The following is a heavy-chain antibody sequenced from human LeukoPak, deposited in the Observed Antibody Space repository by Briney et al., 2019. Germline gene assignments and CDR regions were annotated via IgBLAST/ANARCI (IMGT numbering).Heavy chain of an antibody. V-gene: IGHV4-39*01. D-gene: IGHD3-3*01. J-gene: IGHJ3*02. Sequence: SETLSLTCSVSGGSISSSGYYWGWIRQPPEKGLEWIGSVYYSGSTYYNPSLKSRVTISVDTSKNQFSLKLSSVTAADTAVYYCASGPRRFWSGYSPGNAFDIWGQGTMVTVSS. CDR1: GGSISSSGYY. CDR3: ASGPRRFWSGYSPGNAFDI. CDR2: VYYSGST.